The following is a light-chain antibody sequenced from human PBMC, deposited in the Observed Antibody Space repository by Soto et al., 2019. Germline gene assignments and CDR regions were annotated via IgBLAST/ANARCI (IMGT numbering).Light chain of an antibody. CDR2: EVN. V-gene: IGLV2-14*01. Sequence: QSALTQPASVSGSPGQSITIACTGTNSDVGDYNYVSWYQLHPGKAPKLMIYEVNNRPSGVSNRFSGSKSGNTASLAISGLHAEDEADYYCSSYTSSSTYVFGTGTKLTVL. CDR3: SSYTSSSTYV. CDR1: NSDVGDYNY. J-gene: IGLJ1*01.